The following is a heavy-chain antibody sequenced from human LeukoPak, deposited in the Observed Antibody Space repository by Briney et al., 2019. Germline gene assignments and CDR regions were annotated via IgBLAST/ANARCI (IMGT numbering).Heavy chain of an antibody. CDR2: INHSGST. CDR1: GGSFSGYY. V-gene: IGHV4-34*01. J-gene: IGHJ5*02. D-gene: IGHD4-17*01. Sequence: SETLSLTCAVYGGSFSGYYWSWIRQPPGKGLEWIGEINHSGSTNYNPSLKSRVTISVDTSKNQFSLKLSSVTAADTAVYYCAGVGMTTVPEGFDPWGQGTLVTVSS. CDR3: AGVGMTTVPEGFDP.